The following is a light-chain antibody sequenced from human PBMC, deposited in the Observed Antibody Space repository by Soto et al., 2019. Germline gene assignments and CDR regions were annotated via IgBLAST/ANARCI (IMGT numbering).Light chain of an antibody. V-gene: IGLV2-14*01. CDR1: SSDVGGYNY. CDR2: AVS. CDR3: SSYTSENTYV. J-gene: IGLJ1*01. Sequence: QSALTQPASVSASPGQSITISCTGTSSDVGGYNYVSWYQQHPGKAPKLMIYAVSSRPSGVSNRFSGSKSANTASLTISGLQAEDEADYYCSSYTSENTYVFGTGTKVTVL.